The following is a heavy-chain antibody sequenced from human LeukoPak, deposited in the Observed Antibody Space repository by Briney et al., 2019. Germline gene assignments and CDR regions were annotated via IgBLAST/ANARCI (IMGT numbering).Heavy chain of an antibody. J-gene: IGHJ4*02. V-gene: IGHV4-39*01. D-gene: IGHD6-19*01. CDR2: IYYSGST. Sequence: SETLSLTCTVSGGSISSSSYYWGWIRQPPGKGLEWIGNIYYSGSTYYNPSLKSRVTISADTSKSQFSLKLSSVTAADSAMYYCARLGSSAPLYYFDYWGQGTLVTVSS. CDR3: ARLGSSAPLYYFDY. CDR1: GGSISSSSYY.